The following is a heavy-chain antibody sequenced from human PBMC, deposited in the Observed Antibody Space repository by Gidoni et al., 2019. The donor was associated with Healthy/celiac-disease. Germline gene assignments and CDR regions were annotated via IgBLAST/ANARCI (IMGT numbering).Heavy chain of an antibody. CDR1: GFTFSSYW. CDR2: IKQDGSEK. CDR3: ARVRAIYSFDY. Sequence: EVQLVEAGGGLVQPGGSLRLSFAASGFTFSSYWMSWVRQAPGKGLEWVANIKQDGSEKYYVDSVKGRFTISRDNAKNSLYLQMNSLRAEDTAVYYCARVRAIYSFDYWGQGTLVTVSS. J-gene: IGHJ4*02. D-gene: IGHD2-21*01. V-gene: IGHV3-7*01.